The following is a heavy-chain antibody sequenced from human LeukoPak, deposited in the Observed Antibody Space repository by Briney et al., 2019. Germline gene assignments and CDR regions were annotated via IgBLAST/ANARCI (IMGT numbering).Heavy chain of an antibody. D-gene: IGHD4-23*01. Sequence: GGSLRLSCAASGFTFSTYWMSWVRQAPGKGLEWVANIKQDGSENKYVDSVKGRFTISRDNAKSSLYLQMNSLRDEDTAMYYCARSSRELRGYAPWEVMPPFDYWGQGTLVTVSS. CDR3: ARSSRELRGYAPWEVMPPFDY. CDR2: IKQDGSEN. J-gene: IGHJ4*02. CDR1: GFTFSTYW. V-gene: IGHV3-7*01.